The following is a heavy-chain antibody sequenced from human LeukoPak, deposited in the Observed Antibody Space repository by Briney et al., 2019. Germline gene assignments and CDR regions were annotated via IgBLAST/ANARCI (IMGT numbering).Heavy chain of an antibody. D-gene: IGHD3-10*01. CDR3: ARHYYGSGTYSPFDY. Sequence: SETLSLTCTVSSYSISSSSYHWGWIRQPPGKGLEWIGSIYNSGTTYYSPSLKSRVTISVDTSKNHFSLNLRSVTAADTAVYYCARHYYGSGTYSPFDYWGQGTLVTVSS. CDR2: IYNSGTT. CDR1: SYSISSSSYH. V-gene: IGHV4-39*01. J-gene: IGHJ4*02.